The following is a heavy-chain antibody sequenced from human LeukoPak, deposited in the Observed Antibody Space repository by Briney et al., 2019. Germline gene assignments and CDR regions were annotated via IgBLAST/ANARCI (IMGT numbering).Heavy chain of an antibody. CDR1: GFTFSSYS. V-gene: IGHV3-21*01. CDR3: ARDLLRYFDWTIIHEYYFDY. D-gene: IGHD3-9*01. Sequence: PGGSLRLSCAASGFTFSSYSMNWVRQAPGKGLGWVSSISSSSSYIYYADSVKGRFTISRDNAKNSLYLQMNSLRAEDTAVYYCARDLLRYFDWTIIHEYYFDYWGQGTLVTVSS. CDR2: ISSSSSYI. J-gene: IGHJ4*02.